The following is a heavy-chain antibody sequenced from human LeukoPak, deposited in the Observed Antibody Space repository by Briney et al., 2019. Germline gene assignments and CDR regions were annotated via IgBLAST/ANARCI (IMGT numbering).Heavy chain of an antibody. V-gene: IGHV4-59*08. Sequence: SETLSLTCTVSGGSISSYYWSWIRQPPGKGLEWTGYIYYSGSTNYNPSLKSRVTISVDTSKNQFSLKLSSVTAADTAVYYCARHGVYGPGETRANWFDPWGQGTLVTVSS. CDR1: GGSISSYY. D-gene: IGHD3-10*01. CDR3: ARHGVYGPGETRANWFDP. J-gene: IGHJ5*02. CDR2: IYYSGST.